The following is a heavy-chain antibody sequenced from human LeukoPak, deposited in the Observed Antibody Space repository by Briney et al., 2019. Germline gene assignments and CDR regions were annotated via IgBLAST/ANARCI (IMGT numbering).Heavy chain of an antibody. J-gene: IGHJ4*02. V-gene: IGHV3-53*01. D-gene: IGHD3-3*01. CDR3: ASQYYDFWSGYFDY. CDR1: GFTVSSNY. Sequence: GGSLRLSCAASGFTVSSNYMSWVRQAPGKGLEWVSVIYGGGSTYYADSMKGRFTISRDNSKNTLYLQMNSLRAEDTAVYYCASQYYDFWSGYFDYWGQGTLVTVSS. CDR2: IYGGGST.